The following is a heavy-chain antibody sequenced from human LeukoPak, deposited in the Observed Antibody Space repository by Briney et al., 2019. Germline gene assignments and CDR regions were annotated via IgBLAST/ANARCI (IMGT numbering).Heavy chain of an antibody. V-gene: IGHV3-64*01. J-gene: IGHJ4*02. Sequence: GGSLRLSCAASGFTFSSYAMHWVRQAPGQGLEYVSAITSNGGSPYYANSVRGRFTISRDNSKNTLYLQMGSLRAEDMAVYYCAREYCSGGDCQYYFDYWGEGTLVTVSS. CDR3: AREYCSGGDCQYYFDY. CDR1: GFTFSSYA. D-gene: IGHD2-15*01. CDR2: ITSNGGSP.